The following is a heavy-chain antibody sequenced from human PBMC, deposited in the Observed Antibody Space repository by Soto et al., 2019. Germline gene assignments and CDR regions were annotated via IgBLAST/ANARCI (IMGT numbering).Heavy chain of an antibody. CDR2: IIPIFGTA. Sequence: ASVKVSCKASGGTFSSYAISWVRQAPGQGLEWMGGIIPIFGTANYAQKFQGRVTITADESTSTAYMELSSLRSEDTAVYYCAVVVVVITESRLDYWGQGTLVTVSS. D-gene: IGHD3-22*01. CDR1: GGTFSSYA. CDR3: AVVVVVITESRLDY. J-gene: IGHJ4*02. V-gene: IGHV1-69*13.